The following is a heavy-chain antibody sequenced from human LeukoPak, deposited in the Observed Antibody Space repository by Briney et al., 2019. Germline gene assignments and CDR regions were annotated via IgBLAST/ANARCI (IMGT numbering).Heavy chain of an antibody. CDR2: IYHSGST. CDR3: ARGGPEDYYDSSGYID. V-gene: IGHV4-4*02. J-gene: IGHJ4*02. Sequence: SETLSLTCAVSGGSISSSNWWSWVRQPPGKGLEWIGKIYHSGSTNYNPSLKSRVTISVDTSRNQFSLKLSPVTAADTAVYYCARGGPEDYYDSSGYIDWGQGTLVTVSS. D-gene: IGHD3-22*01. CDR1: GGSISSSNW.